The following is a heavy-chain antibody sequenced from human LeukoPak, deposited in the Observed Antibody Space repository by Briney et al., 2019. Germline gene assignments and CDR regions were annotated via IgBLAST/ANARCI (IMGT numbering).Heavy chain of an antibody. CDR3: ARVDSGWCSN. CDR1: GYTFHNYA. D-gene: IGHD6-19*01. V-gene: IGHV1-18*04. J-gene: IGHJ4*02. Sequence: ASVKVSCTGSGYTFHNYAINWVRQAPGQGLEWMGWVSPYNGQGKYAQKFQGRVTLTTDTPATTAHMELRSLTSDDTAVYYCARVDSGWCSNWGQGTLVTVSS. CDR2: VSPYNGQG.